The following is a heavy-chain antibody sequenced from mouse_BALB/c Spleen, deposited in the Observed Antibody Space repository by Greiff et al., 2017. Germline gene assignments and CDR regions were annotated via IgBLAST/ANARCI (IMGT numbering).Heavy chain of an antibody. V-gene: IGHV5-6-3*01. D-gene: IGHD1-1*01. CDR3: ASLLLRYWYFDV. CDR2: INSNGGST. CDR1: GFTFSSYG. Sequence: EVQVVESGGGLVQPGGSLKLSCAASGFTFSSYGMSWVRQTPDKRLELVATINSNGGSTYYPDSVKGRFTISRDNAKNTLYLQMSSLKSEDTAMYYCASLLLRYWYFDVWGAGTTVTVSS. J-gene: IGHJ1*01.